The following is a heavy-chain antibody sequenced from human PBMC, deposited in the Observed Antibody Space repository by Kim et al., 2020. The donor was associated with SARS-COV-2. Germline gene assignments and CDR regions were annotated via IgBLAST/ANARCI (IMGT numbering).Heavy chain of an antibody. Sequence: GGSLRLSCAASGFTFSSYAMSWVRQAPGKGLEWVSAISGSGGSTYYADSVKGRFTISRDNSKNTLYLQMNSLRAEDTAVYYCAKELVVVPAAMRGWFDPWGQGTLVTVSS. V-gene: IGHV3-23*01. CDR3: AKELVVVPAAMRGWFDP. D-gene: IGHD2-2*01. CDR2: ISGSGGST. CDR1: GFTFSSYA. J-gene: IGHJ5*02.